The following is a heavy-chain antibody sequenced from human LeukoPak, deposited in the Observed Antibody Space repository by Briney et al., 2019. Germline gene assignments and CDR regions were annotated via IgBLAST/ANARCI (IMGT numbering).Heavy chain of an antibody. D-gene: IGHD3-3*01. CDR2: INSKGGNT. CDR3: ARDPGRAGTTEWYYFDL. J-gene: IGHJ4*02. V-gene: IGHV3-64*01. CDR1: GFTFSSYA. Sequence: PGGSLRLSCAASGFTFSSYAMHWVRQAPGKGLEHVSAINSKGGNTYYANSVKGRFTISRDNSMNTLYIQMGSLRAEDMAVYYCARDPGRAGTTEWYYFDLWGQGTLVTVSS.